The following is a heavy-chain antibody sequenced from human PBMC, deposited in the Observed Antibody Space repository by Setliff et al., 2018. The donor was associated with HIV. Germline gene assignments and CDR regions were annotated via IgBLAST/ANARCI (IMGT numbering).Heavy chain of an antibody. CDR3: ARRKLEVWVNDYYSYYLDV. J-gene: IGHJ6*03. CDR1: GFIFSSYE. V-gene: IGHV3-48*03. D-gene: IGHD1-1*01. Sequence: GGSLRLSCVASGFIFSSYEMNWVRQAPGKGREWVSSIISGDSTIYYADSVKGRFTISRTNAKNSLILQLNSLTVEDTVVYYCARRKLEVWVNDYYSYYLDVFVKGTTVTVSS. CDR2: IISGDSTI.